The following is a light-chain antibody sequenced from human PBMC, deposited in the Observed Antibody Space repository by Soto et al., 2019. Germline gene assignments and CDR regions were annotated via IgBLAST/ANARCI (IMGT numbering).Light chain of an antibody. J-gene: IGKJ1*01. CDR3: MQALQSPWT. Sequence: DIVMTQSPLSLPVTPGEPASISCRSSQSLLHSNGYNYLDWYLQKPGQSPQLLIYLGSNRASGVPDRFSGSGSGTQFKLKISRVEAEDVGVYYCMQALQSPWTFGQGTTVEIK. CDR1: QSLLHSNGYNY. CDR2: LGS. V-gene: IGKV2-28*01.